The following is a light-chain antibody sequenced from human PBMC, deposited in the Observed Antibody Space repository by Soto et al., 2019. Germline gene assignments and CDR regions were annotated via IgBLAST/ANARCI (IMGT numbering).Light chain of an antibody. Sequence: DIQMTQSPSSVSASVGDRVTLTCRASQGIGDRLAWYQQKPGKAPKLLIYGASNLQSGVPSRFSGGGSGTDFILTVNSLQPEDFATYYCQQTYTTPLTFGGGIKVDIK. J-gene: IGKJ4*01. CDR1: QGIGDR. CDR3: QQTYTTPLT. V-gene: IGKV1-12*01. CDR2: GAS.